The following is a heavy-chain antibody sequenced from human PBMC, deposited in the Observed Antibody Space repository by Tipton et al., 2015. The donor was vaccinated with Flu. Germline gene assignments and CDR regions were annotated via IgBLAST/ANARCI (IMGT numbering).Heavy chain of an antibody. CDR1: GGSISSGIYS. J-gene: IGHJ4*02. Sequence: TLSLTCTVSGGSISSGIYSWSWIRQPAGKGLEWIGRIYTSGATDYNPSLKSRVTISLDTSKIQFSLELSSVTASDTAVYYCARDGGPFASSWYFDYWGQGTLVTVSS. D-gene: IGHD6-13*01. CDR3: ARDGGPFASSWYFDY. V-gene: IGHV4-61*02. CDR2: IYTSGAT.